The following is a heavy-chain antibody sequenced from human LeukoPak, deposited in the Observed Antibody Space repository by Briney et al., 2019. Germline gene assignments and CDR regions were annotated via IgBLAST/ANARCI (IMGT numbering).Heavy chain of an antibody. CDR3: ASDPTPVVVDNYYYMDV. V-gene: IGHV3-20*04. CDR1: GFTFDDYG. J-gene: IGHJ6*03. CDR2: INWNGGST. D-gene: IGHD2-15*01. Sequence: GGSLRLSCAASGFTFDDYGMSWVRQAPGKGLEWVSGINWNGGSTGYADSVKGRFTISRDNSKNTLYLQMNSLRAEDTAVYYCASDPTPVVVDNYYYMDVWGKGTTVTVSS.